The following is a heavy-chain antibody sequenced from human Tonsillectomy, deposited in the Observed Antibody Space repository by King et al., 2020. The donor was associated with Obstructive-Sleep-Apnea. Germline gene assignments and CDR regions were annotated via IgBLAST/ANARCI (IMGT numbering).Heavy chain of an antibody. J-gene: IGHJ4*02. V-gene: IGHV4-59*08. CDR1: GDSLSGSY. CDR3: ARHGLSSWKRPHCFDY. CDR2: FYYTGTT. D-gene: IGHD6-13*01. Sequence: QLQESGPGLVKPSETLSLTCTVSGDSLSGSYWSWIRQPPGKGLEWIGYFYYTGTTNNSPSLKSRVTISAHTSKNEFSLTLKSMTAADTAVYYCARHGLSSWKRPHCFDYWGQGILVTVSS.